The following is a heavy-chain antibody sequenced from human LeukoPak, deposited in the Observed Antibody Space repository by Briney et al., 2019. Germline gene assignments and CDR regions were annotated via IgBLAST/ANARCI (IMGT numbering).Heavy chain of an antibody. CDR3: ARGYNSFDY. CDR1: GGSIGSYY. Sequence: SETLSLTCNVSGGSIGSYYWTWVRQPPGKGLEWIGYVYYSGSTNYNPSLESRVTISVDTSKNQFSLKLSSVTAADTAMYYCARGYNSFDYWGQGTLVTVSS. CDR2: VYYSGST. V-gene: IGHV4-59*01. J-gene: IGHJ4*02. D-gene: IGHD3-10*01.